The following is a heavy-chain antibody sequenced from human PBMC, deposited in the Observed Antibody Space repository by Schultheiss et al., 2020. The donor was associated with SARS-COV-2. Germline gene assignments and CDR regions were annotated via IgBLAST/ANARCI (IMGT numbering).Heavy chain of an antibody. Sequence: SVKVSCKASGYTFTSYGISWVRQAPGQGLEWMGGIIPIFGTANYAQKFQGRVTITADESTSTAYMELSSLRSEDTAVYYCARAPMLGYCTGGSCYSDWFDPWGQGTRVTVSS. J-gene: IGHJ5*02. CDR1: GYTFTSYG. D-gene: IGHD2-15*01. V-gene: IGHV1-69*13. CDR2: IIPIFGTA. CDR3: ARAPMLGYCTGGSCYSDWFDP.